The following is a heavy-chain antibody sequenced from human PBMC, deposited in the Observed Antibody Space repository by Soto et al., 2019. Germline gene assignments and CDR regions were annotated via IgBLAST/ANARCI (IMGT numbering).Heavy chain of an antibody. J-gene: IGHJ3*02. CDR1: GYTFTSYG. D-gene: IGHD2-2*01. V-gene: IGHV1-18*01. CDR2: ISAYNGNT. Sequence: ASVKVSCKASGYTFTSYGISWVRQAPGQGLEWMGWISAYNGNTNYAQKLQGRVTMTTDTSTSTAYMELRSLRSDDTAVYYCARDKKSLWYQIADAFDIWGQGTMVTVSS. CDR3: ARDKKSLWYQIADAFDI.